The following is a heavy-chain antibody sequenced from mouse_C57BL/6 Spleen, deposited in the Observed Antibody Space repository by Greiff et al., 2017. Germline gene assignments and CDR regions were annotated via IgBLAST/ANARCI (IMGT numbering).Heavy chain of an antibody. V-gene: IGHV1-15*01. J-gene: IGHJ3*01. CDR2: IDPETGGT. CDR3: TRHPPWLAY. Sequence: QVHVKQSGAELVRPGASVTLSCKASGYTFTDYEMHWVKQTPVHGLEWIGAIDPETGGTAYNQKFKGKALLTADKSYSTAYMELRSLTSDDYAVYYCTRHPPWLAYWGQGTLVTVSA. CDR1: GYTFTDYE.